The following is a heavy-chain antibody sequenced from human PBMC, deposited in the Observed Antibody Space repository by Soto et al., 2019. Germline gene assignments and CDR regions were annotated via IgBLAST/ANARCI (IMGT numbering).Heavy chain of an antibody. V-gene: IGHV4-39*01. Sequence: QLQLQESGPGLVRPSETLSLTCTVSGDSISGSNYNWGWIRQPPGKGLEWIASIYYSGSTYYNPSLKRRLPISVDPSKNRFPLKLTSVTAADTAVYYCARHLYGSGIVGQHWGQGTLVTVSS. CDR2: IYYSGST. J-gene: IGHJ4*02. CDR1: GDSISGSNYN. CDR3: ARHLYGSGIVGQH. D-gene: IGHD3-10*01.